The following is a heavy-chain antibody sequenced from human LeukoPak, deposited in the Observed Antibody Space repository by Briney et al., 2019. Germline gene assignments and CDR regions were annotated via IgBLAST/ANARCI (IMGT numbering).Heavy chain of an antibody. V-gene: IGHV4-61*02. CDR3: ASTDGSDPGTDAFDI. CDR2: IYTSGST. CDR1: GGSISSGSYY. Sequence: SETLSLTCTVSGGSISSGSYYWSWIRQPAGKGLEWIGRIYTSGSTNYNPSLKSRVTISVDTSKNQFSLKLSSVTAADTAVYYCASTDGSDPGTDAFDIWGQGTMVTVSS. J-gene: IGHJ3*02. D-gene: IGHD5-24*01.